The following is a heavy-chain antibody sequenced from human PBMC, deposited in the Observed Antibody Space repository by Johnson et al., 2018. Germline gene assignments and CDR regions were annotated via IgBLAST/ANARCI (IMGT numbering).Heavy chain of an antibody. D-gene: IGHD1-26*01. V-gene: IGHV3-74*01. J-gene: IGHJ1*01. CDR1: GFTFSTFW. Sequence: VQLQECGGGLVQPGGTLRLSCAASGFTFSTFWMHWFRQAPGKGLVWVSRINSDGSRRNYADSVTGRFTISRDNAKNIMHLQMNSLKVEDTAVYYWARVRFSGNYVAEYFQYWGQGILVTVSS. CDR3: ARVRFSGNYVAEYFQY. CDR2: INSDGSRR.